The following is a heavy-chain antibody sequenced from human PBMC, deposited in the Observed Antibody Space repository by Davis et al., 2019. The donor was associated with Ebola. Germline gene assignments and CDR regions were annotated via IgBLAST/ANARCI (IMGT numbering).Heavy chain of an antibody. CDR2: INHSGST. CDR1: GGSFSGYY. CDR3: ARVDYDFWSGYSNWFDP. V-gene: IGHV4-34*01. J-gene: IGHJ5*02. Sequence: SETLSLTCAVSGGSFSGYYWSWIRQPPGTGREWIGEINHSGSTNYNPSLKSRVTISVDTSKNQFSLKLSSVTAADTAVYYCARVDYDFWSGYSNWFDPWGQGTLVTVSS. D-gene: IGHD3-3*01.